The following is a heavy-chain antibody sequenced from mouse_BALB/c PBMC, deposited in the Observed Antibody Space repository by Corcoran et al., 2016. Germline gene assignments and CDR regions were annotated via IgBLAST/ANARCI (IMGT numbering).Heavy chain of an antibody. J-gene: IGHJ4*01. CDR3: ASSMVTTLMDY. CDR2: IFPGSGNT. D-gene: IGHD2-1*01. Sequence: QVQLQQSGPELVKPGASVKISCKASGYSFTSYYIHWVKQRPGQGLEWIGWIFPGSGNTKYNEKFKGKATLTAETSSSTAYMQLSSLTSEDSAVYFCASSMVTTLMDYWGQGTSVTVSS. CDR1: GYSFTSYY. V-gene: IGHV1-66*01.